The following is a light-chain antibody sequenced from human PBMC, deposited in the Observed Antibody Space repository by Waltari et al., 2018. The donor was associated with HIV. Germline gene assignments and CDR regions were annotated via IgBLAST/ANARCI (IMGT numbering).Light chain of an antibody. CDR1: QTINNY. V-gene: IGKV1-39*01. CDR2: AAT. Sequence: DLQLTQSPSSLSASVADSVTITCRASQTINNYLNWYRQRSGKAPEVLIYAATTLQSGVPIRFSGSGFGTDFTLTINNLQPEDFATYSCQQSYSSPWTFGQGTKVEVK. CDR3: QQSYSSPWT. J-gene: IGKJ1*01.